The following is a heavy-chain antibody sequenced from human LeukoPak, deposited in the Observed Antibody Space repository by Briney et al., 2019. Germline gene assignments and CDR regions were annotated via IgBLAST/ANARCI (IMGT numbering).Heavy chain of an antibody. J-gene: IGHJ5*02. CDR2: LYYGGNI. V-gene: IGHV4-39*07. CDR3: ARGVVGCSGDNCYLNWFDP. CDR1: GGSFSSSSSY. Sequence: HSQTLSLTCTVSGGSFSSSSSYWGWIRQPPGKGLEWIGSLYYGGNIYYNPSLKSRVTISVDTSKNQFSLQLSSVTAADTAVYYCARGVVGCSGDNCYLNWFDPWGQGTLVTVSS. D-gene: IGHD2-15*01.